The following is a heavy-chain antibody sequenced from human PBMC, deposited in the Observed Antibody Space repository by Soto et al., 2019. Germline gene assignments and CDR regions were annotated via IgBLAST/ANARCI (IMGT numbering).Heavy chain of an antibody. CDR3: ARVRAARRAGFFDY. Sequence: SETLSLTCTVSGGSISSYYWSWIRQPPGKGLEWIGYIYYSGSTNYNPSLKSRVTISVDTSKNQFSLKLSSVTAADTAVYYCARVRAARRAGFFDYWGQGTLVTVSS. J-gene: IGHJ4*02. V-gene: IGHV4-59*01. CDR2: IYYSGST. CDR1: GGSISSYY. D-gene: IGHD6-6*01.